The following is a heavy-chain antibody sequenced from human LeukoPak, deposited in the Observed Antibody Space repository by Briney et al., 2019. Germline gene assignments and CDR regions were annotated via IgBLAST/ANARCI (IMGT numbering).Heavy chain of an antibody. J-gene: IGHJ4*02. V-gene: IGHV1-2*02. CDR2: INPKSGDT. CDR3: ARDRGPSVDSGIRYQYYFHY. D-gene: IGHD3-10*01. CDR1: GYTFTGYY. Sequence: ASVKVSCKASGYTFTGYYVHWLRQAPGQGLEWVGWINPKSGDTEYEQKFQGRVTMTRDTSIATAYMEMTGLTPDDTAVFYCARDRGPSVDSGIRYQYYFHYWGQGTLVTVSS.